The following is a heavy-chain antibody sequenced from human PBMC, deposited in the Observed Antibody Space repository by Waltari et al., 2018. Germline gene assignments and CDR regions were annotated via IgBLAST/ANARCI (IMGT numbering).Heavy chain of an antibody. J-gene: IGHJ6*02. CDR1: GFTASSDY. V-gene: IGHV3-53*05. Sequence: EVQLVETGGGLIQPGGSLRLSCAASGFTASSDYMSWVRRAPGKGLEWVSVIYSGGSTYNADSVKGRFTISRDNSKNTLYLQMNSLRAEDTAVYYCAHLYGDYYYYYGMDVWGQGTTVTVSS. CDR3: AHLYGDYYYYYGMDV. CDR2: IYSGGST. D-gene: IGHD3-10*01.